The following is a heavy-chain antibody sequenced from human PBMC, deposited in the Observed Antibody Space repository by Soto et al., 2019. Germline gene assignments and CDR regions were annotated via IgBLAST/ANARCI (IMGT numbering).Heavy chain of an antibody. Sequence: QVQLVQSGAEVKKPGSSVKVSCKASGGTFSSYAISWVRQAPGQGLEWMGGIIPIFGTANYAQKFQGRVTITADESTSTAYMELSSLRSEDTAVYYCATGLNYYYYHGMDVWGQGTTVTVSS. CDR1: GGTFSSYA. CDR2: IIPIFGTA. V-gene: IGHV1-69*01. J-gene: IGHJ6*02. CDR3: ATGLNYYYYHGMDV.